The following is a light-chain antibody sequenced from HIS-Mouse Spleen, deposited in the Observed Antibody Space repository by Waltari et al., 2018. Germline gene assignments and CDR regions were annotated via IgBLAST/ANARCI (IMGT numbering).Light chain of an antibody. CDR2: KVS. CDR1: QSLVHSDGNTY. V-gene: IGKV2-30*02. Sequence: DVVMTQSPLSLPVTLGQPASISCRSSQSLVHSDGNTYLNWFQQRPGQSPRRLIFKVSNRDPGVPDRFGGSGSGTDFTLKISRVEAEDVGVYYCMQGTHWPLTFGGGTKVEIK. J-gene: IGKJ4*01. CDR3: MQGTHWPLT.